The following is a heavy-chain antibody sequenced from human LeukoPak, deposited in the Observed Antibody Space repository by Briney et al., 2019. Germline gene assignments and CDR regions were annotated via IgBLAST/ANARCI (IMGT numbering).Heavy chain of an antibody. CDR2: INPNSGGT. CDR3: AREVSGYGSGRPQDVDY. J-gene: IGHJ4*02. Sequence: ASVKVSCKASGYTFTGYYMHWVRQAPGQGLEWMGWINPNSGGTNYAQKFQGRVTMTRDTSISTAYMELSRLRSDDTAVYYCAREVSGYGSGRPQDVDYWGQGTLVTVSS. V-gene: IGHV1-2*02. CDR1: GYTFTGYY. D-gene: IGHD3-10*01.